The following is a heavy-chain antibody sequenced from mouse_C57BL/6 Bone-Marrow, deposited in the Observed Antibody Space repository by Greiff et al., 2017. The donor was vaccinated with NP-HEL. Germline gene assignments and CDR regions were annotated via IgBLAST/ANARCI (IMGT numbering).Heavy chain of an antibody. CDR2: ISYSGST. J-gene: IGHJ4*01. CDR3: ARSYYYGSTRYAMDY. CDR1: GYSITSDY. V-gene: IGHV3-8*01. D-gene: IGHD1-1*01. Sequence: EVKLMESGPGLAKPSQTLSLTCSVTGYSITSDYWNWIRKFPGNKLEYMGYISYSGSTYYNPSLKSRISITRDTSKNQYYLQLNSVTTEDTATYYCARSYYYGSTRYAMDYWGQGTSVTVSS.